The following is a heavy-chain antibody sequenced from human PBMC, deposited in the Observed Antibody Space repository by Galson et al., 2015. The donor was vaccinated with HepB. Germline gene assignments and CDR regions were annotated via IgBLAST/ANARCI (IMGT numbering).Heavy chain of an antibody. CDR2: IYHSGST. Sequence: LSLTCAVSGGSISSSNWWSWVRQPPGKGLEWIGEIYHSGSTNYNPSLKSRVTISVDKSKNQFSLKLSSVTAADTAVYYCARFSGVATKIYYYYGMDVWGQGTTVTVSS. V-gene: IGHV4-4*02. CDR3: ARFSGVATKIYYYYGMDV. D-gene: IGHD5-12*01. J-gene: IGHJ6*02. CDR1: GGSISSSNW.